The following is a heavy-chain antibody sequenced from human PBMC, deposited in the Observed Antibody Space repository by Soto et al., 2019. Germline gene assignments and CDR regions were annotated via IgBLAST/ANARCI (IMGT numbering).Heavy chain of an antibody. D-gene: IGHD1-20*01. CDR1: GGSISSYY. V-gene: IGHV4-59*01. CDR3: ARARFKWNDGHFYGMDV. J-gene: IGHJ6*02. Sequence: QVQLQESGPGLVKPSETLSLTCTVPGGSISSYYWNWIRQPPGKGLEYIGYVYYTGTTNYNPYLRARVTTSVEPSKSQVSLRLTAVTAADTAVYYCARARFKWNDGHFYGMDVWGPGTTVTVSS. CDR2: VYYTGTT.